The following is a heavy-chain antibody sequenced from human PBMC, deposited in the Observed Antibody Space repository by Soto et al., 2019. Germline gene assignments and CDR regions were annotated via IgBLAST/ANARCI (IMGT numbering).Heavy chain of an antibody. V-gene: IGHV1-2*02. Sequence: QVQLVQSGVEVKKPGASVTVSCKASGYTFTGYYIHWVRQAPGQGLEWMGWINPDGGGTNYAQKFGGRVTMTRGTSISTAYMELSRLRSDDTAVYYCAGWGRAAAPRDFFDYWGQGTLVTVSS. D-gene: IGHD3-16*01. CDR2: INPDGGGT. J-gene: IGHJ4*02. CDR3: AGWGRAAAPRDFFDY. CDR1: GYTFTGYY.